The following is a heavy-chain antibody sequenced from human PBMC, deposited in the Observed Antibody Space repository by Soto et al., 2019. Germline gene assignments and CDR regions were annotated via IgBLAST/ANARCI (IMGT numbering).Heavy chain of an antibody. CDR2: ISYDGSNK. Sequence: VGSLRLSCAASGFTFSSYGMHWVRQAPGKGLEWVAVISYDGSNKYYADSVKGRFTISRDNSKNTLYLQMNSLRAEDTAVYYCAKDRTVSLSLFDYWGQGTLVTVSS. CDR1: GFTFSSYG. D-gene: IGHD4-4*01. CDR3: AKDRTVSLSLFDY. J-gene: IGHJ4*02. V-gene: IGHV3-30*18.